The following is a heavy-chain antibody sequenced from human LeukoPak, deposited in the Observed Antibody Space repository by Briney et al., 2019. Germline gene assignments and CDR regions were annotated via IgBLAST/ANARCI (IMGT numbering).Heavy chain of an antibody. Sequence: GGSLRLSCAASGFTFSSYSMNWVRQAPGKGLEWVSCITRSSIYIYYADSVKGRFTISRDNAKNSLYLQMNSLRAEDTAVYYCARGRYDSSGSYSLFDYWGQGTLVTVSS. CDR1: GFTFSSYS. V-gene: IGHV3-21*01. J-gene: IGHJ4*02. CDR3: ARGRYDSSGSYSLFDY. CDR2: ITRSSIYI. D-gene: IGHD3-22*01.